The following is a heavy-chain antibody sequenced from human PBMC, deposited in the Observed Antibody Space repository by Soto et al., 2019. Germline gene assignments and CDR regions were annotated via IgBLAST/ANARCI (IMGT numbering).Heavy chain of an antibody. D-gene: IGHD2-15*01. J-gene: IGHJ5*02. Sequence: ETLSLTCTVSGCSISSYYWSWIRQPAGKGLEWIGRIYNRGSTNYNPAVKSRVTMSVDTSKTQFSLKLRSVTAADTAVYYCERALGYCSGGSCYSWWFDHWGQGTLVTVSS. CDR3: ERALGYCSGGSCYSWWFDH. V-gene: IGHV4-4*07. CDR1: GCSISSYY. CDR2: IYNRGST.